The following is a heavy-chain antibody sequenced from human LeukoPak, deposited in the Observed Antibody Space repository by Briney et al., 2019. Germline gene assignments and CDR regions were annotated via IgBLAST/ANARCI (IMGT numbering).Heavy chain of an antibody. CDR1: GGSFSGYY. J-gene: IGHJ4*02. D-gene: IGHD3-16*01. V-gene: IGHV4-34*01. CDR3: ARGRSTIWVITFGGVVTPSYYFDY. Sequence: SETLSLTCAVYGGSFSGYYWSWIRQPPGKGLEWIGEINHSGSTNYNPSLKSRVTISVDTSKNQFSLTLSSVTAAATAVYYCARGRSTIWVITFGGVVTPSYYFDYWGQGTLVTVSS. CDR2: INHSGST.